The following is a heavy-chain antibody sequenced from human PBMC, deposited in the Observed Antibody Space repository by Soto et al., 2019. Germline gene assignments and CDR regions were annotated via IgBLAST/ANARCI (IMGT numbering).Heavy chain of an antibody. J-gene: IGHJ4*02. CDR1: GFTFSSYA. Sequence: GGSLRLSCAASGFTFSSYAMSWVRQAPGKGLEWVSAISGSGGSTYYADSVKGRFTISRDNSKNTLYLQMNSPRAEDTAVYYCAKDHSNGDYASDYWGQGTLVTVSS. V-gene: IGHV3-23*01. CDR2: ISGSGGST. CDR3: AKDHSNGDYASDY. D-gene: IGHD4-17*01.